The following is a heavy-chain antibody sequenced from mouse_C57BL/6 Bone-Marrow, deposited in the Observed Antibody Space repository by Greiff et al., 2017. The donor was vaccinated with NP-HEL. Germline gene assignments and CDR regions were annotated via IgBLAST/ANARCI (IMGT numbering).Heavy chain of an antibody. J-gene: IGHJ4*01. V-gene: IGHV14-4*01. D-gene: IGHD1-1*01. CDR2: IDPENGDT. Sequence: EVQVVESGAELVRPGASVKLSCTASGFNIKDDYMHWVKQRPEQGLEWIGWIDPENGDTEYASKFQGKATITADTSSNTAYLQLSSLTSEDTAVYYCTISPFYYYGSPYAMDYWGQGTSVTVSS. CDR1: GFNIKDDY. CDR3: TISPFYYYGSPYAMDY.